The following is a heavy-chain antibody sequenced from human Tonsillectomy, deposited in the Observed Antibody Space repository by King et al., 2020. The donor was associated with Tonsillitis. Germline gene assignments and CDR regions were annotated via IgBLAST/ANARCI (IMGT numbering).Heavy chain of an antibody. V-gene: IGHV3-74*01. J-gene: IGHJ6*02. CDR2: INSDGSSI. CDR3: ASAGDYDYGMDV. D-gene: IGHD3-10*01. Sequence: VQLVESGGGLVQPGGSLRLSCAASGFTFSSYWMHWVRQAPGKGLVWVSRINSDGSSINYADSVKGRFTISRDNAKNTLYLQMNSLRAEDTAVYYCASAGDYDYGMDVWGQGTTVTVSS. CDR1: GFTFSSYW.